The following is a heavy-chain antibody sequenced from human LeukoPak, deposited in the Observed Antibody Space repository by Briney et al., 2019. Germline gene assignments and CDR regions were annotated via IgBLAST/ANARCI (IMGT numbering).Heavy chain of an antibody. CDR1: GFTVSTCY. D-gene: IGHD4/OR15-4a*01. V-gene: IGHV3-66*02. CDR3: ATKYGES. Sequence: RTGGSLRLPCVVSGFTVSTCYMAWVRQAPGKGLECVSLIWIDGTTHYADSVKGRFTISGDNSKNTLYLQMNSLRPEDTAVYYCATKYGESWGQGTLVTVSS. CDR2: IWIDGTT. J-gene: IGHJ5*02.